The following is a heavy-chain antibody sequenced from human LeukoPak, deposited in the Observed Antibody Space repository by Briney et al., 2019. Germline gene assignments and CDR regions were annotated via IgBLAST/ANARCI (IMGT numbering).Heavy chain of an antibody. V-gene: IGHV1-69*05. CDR2: IIPIFGTA. CDR1: GGTFSSYA. D-gene: IGHD5-18*01. CDR3: ARNRGYSYGSDYYYMDV. Sequence: ASVKVSCKASGGTFSSYAISRVRQAPGQGLEWMGGIIPIFGTANYAQKFQGRVTITTDESTSTAYMELSSLRSEDTAVYYCARNRGYSYGSDYYYMDVWGKGTTVTVSS. J-gene: IGHJ6*03.